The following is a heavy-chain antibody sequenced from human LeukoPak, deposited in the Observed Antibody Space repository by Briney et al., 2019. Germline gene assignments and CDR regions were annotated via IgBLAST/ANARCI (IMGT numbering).Heavy chain of an antibody. Sequence: QPGGSLRLSXAASGFTFSSYWMSWVRQAPGKGREGVANIKQDGSEKYYADSVKGRFTISRDNSKNTVYLQMNSLRAEDTAVYYCAKDYDYGDYAIDYWGQGTLVTVSS. V-gene: IGHV3-7*01. CDR3: AKDYDYGDYAIDY. CDR2: IKQDGSEK. J-gene: IGHJ4*02. CDR1: GFTFSSYW. D-gene: IGHD4-17*01.